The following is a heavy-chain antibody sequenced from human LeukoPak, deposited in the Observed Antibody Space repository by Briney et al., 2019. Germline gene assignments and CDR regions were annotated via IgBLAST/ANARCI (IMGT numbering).Heavy chain of an antibody. V-gene: IGHV3-30*18. CDR1: GFTFNNYG. CDR3: AKLLFGHDSCGFTADS. Sequence: GGSLRLSCAASGFTFNNYGMQWVRQAPGKGLEWVTFISYDGNNQYYADSVKGRFTVSRDSSKNTLYLQMDSLRTEDTAMYYCAKLLFGHDSCGFTADSWGQGTLVTVSS. CDR2: ISYDGNNQ. J-gene: IGHJ5*02. D-gene: IGHD3-22*01.